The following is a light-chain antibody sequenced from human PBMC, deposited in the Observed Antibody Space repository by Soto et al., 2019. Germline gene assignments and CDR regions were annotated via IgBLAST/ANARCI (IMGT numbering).Light chain of an antibody. Sequence: QLVLTQPASVSGSPGQSITISCSGTSRDIGAYNLVSWYQQPPGKAPKLLIYEVRNRPSGISYRFSGSKSGTTASLTISSLLPEDEADYYCSTYTSRSTLVFGAGTKLTVL. J-gene: IGLJ2*01. V-gene: IGLV2-14*01. CDR2: EVR. CDR3: STYTSRSTLV. CDR1: SRDIGAYNL.